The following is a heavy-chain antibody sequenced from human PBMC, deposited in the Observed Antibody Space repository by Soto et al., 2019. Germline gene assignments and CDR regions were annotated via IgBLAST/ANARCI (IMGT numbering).Heavy chain of an antibody. CDR1: GGSITSSNYY. CDR2: IYYSGST. Sequence: PSETLSLTCTVSGGSITSSNYYGGWIRQPPGKGLGWIGIIYYSGSTYYNPSLKSRVTISVDTSKNQFSLKLSSVTAADTAVYYCARPHRTEYSSGSPDFQHWGQGTLVTVSS. V-gene: IGHV4-39*01. D-gene: IGHD6-19*01. CDR3: ARPHRTEYSSGSPDFQH. J-gene: IGHJ1*01.